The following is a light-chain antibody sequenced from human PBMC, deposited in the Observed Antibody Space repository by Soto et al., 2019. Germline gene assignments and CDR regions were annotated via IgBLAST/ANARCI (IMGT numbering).Light chain of an antibody. V-gene: IGLV2-14*01. Sequence: QSALTQPPSASGSPGQSVTISCTGTSSDVGGYNYVSWYQQHPGKAPKLIIYEVSNRPSGISNRFSGSKSANTASLTISGLQAEDEAEYYCSSYTSISSLGGVFGGGTKLTVL. CDR2: EVS. CDR1: SSDVGGYNY. J-gene: IGLJ3*02. CDR3: SSYTSISSLGGV.